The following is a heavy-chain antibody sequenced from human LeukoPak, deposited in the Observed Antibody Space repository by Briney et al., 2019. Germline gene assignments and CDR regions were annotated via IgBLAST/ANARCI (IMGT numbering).Heavy chain of an antibody. V-gene: IGHV1-3*01. CDR1: GYTLTNYA. CDR3: ARGAGFAEPLPEY. Sequence: ASVKVSCKASGYTLTNYAIQWVRQAPGQRLEWMGWINAGHGNTKYSQKFQGRVTITRDTSATTAYMEQSSLRSEDTAVYYCARGAGFAEPLPEYWGQGTLLTVSS. J-gene: IGHJ4*02. D-gene: IGHD1-14*01. CDR2: INAGHGNT.